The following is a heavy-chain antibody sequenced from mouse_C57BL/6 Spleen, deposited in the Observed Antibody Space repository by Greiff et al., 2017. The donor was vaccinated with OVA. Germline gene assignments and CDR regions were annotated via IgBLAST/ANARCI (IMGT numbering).Heavy chain of an antibody. Sequence: VQLKQSGPVLVKPGASVKMSCKASGYTFTDYYMNWVKQSPGNSLEWLGVIIPYNGGTSYNQKFMGQATFTVDKSYSTAYMEINRLTSEDSAVDYSARSDNSNYAWFAYWGKGTLVTVSA. D-gene: IGHD2-5*01. CDR2: IIPYNGGT. V-gene: IGHV1-19*01. CDR1: GYTFTDYY. CDR3: ARSDNSNYAWFAY. J-gene: IGHJ3*01.